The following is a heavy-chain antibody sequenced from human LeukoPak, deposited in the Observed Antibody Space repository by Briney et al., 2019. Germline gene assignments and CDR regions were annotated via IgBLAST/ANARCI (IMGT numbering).Heavy chain of an antibody. V-gene: IGHV1-46*01. CDR2: INPSGGST. CDR1: GYTFTSYY. J-gene: IGHJ4*02. CDR3: ANDNFDY. Sequence: ASVKVSCKASGYTFTSYYMHWVRQAPGQGLEWMGIINPSGGSTSYAQKFQGRVTMTRDMSTSTAYMELRSLRSDDTAVYYCANDNFDYWGQGTLVTVSS. D-gene: IGHD3-9*01.